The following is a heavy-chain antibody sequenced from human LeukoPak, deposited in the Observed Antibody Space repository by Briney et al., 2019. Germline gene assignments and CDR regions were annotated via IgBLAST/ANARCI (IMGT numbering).Heavy chain of an antibody. Sequence: GGSLRLSCAASGFTFSLYSINWVRQAPGKGLEWVSYITSGSSTIYYADSVKGRFTISRDNAKNSLFLQMNSLRAEDTAVYYCARDGGGGYWGQGTLVTVSS. J-gene: IGHJ4*02. CDR1: GFTFSLYS. CDR2: ITSGSSTI. D-gene: IGHD3-16*01. CDR3: ARDGGGGY. V-gene: IGHV3-48*01.